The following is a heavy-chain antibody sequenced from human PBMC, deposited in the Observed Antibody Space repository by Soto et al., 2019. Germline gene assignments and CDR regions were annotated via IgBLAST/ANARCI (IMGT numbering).Heavy chain of an antibody. CDR3: ARDEGDDSSGYYDVNY. Sequence: QVHLVQSGAEVKKPGSSVRVSCKASGGTYRNYAVNWVRQAPGQGLEWMGGIIPISDTTNYAQKFQGRVTITADESTSTAYMELRRLRSEDTAVYFCARDEGDDSSGYYDVNYWGQGTLVTVSS. D-gene: IGHD3-22*01. CDR1: GGTYRNYA. J-gene: IGHJ4*02. CDR2: IIPISDTT. V-gene: IGHV1-69*01.